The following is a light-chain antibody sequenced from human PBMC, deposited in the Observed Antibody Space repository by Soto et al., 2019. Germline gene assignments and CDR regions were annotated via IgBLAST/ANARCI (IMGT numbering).Light chain of an antibody. J-gene: IGKJ1*01. CDR1: QTILYSSNNKNY. V-gene: IGKV4-1*01. Sequence: DIVMTQSPDSLAVSLGERATINCNSSQTILYSSNNKNYLAWYQQKPGQPPKLLIYWASTRESGVPDRFSGSGSGTDFTLTISSLQAEDVAFYYCQQYYSTPRTFGQGTKVEIK. CDR2: WAS. CDR3: QQYYSTPRT.